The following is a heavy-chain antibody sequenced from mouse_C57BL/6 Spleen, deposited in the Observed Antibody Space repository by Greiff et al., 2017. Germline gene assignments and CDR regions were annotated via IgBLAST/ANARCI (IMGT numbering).Heavy chain of an antibody. J-gene: IGHJ4*01. CDR1: GYSFTGYY. CDR3: ASRQRGRDYAMDY. V-gene: IGHV1-42*01. CDR2: INPSTGGT. D-gene: IGHD4-1*02. Sequence: VQLQQSGPELVKPGASVKISCKASGYSFTGYYMNWVKQSPEKSLEWIGEINPSTGGTTYNQKFKAKATLTVDKSSSTAYMQLKSLTSEDSAVYYCASRQRGRDYAMDYWGQGTSVTVSS.